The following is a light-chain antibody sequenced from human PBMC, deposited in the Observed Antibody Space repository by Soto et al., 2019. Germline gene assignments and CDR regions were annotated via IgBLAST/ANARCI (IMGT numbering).Light chain of an antibody. CDR2: SAA. Sequence: IVMYQSSDATSGGGAKVDIKSSEDRRVGLYKSNNKNQLAWYQQKPGQSPHLMISSAATRQSAVPERFSGSGSGTDFTLTISSLEAEDVAFYWCQQYFDVPFTFGGGTKVDNK. V-gene: IGKV4-1*01. CDR1: RVGLYKSNNKNQ. J-gene: IGKJ4*01. CDR3: QQYFDVPFT.